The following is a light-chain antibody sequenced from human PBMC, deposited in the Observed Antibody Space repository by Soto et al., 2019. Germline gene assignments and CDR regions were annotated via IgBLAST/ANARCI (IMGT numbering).Light chain of an antibody. V-gene: IGKV3-11*01. Sequence: EVVLTQSPGTLSLSPWERATLSCRASQSVITYLAWYQQKPGQAPRLLIYDASNRATGIPARFSGSGSGTDFTLTISSLEPEDFGVYYCQQRSNWPPVTFGGGTKVDIK. CDR3: QQRSNWPPVT. CDR2: DAS. CDR1: QSVITY. J-gene: IGKJ4*01.